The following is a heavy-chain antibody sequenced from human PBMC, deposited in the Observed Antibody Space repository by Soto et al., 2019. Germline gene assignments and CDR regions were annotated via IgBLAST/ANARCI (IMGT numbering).Heavy chain of an antibody. CDR3: AKDSGYGDLRPLDY. Sequence: QVQLVESGGGVVQPGRSLRLSCAASGFTFSSYGMHWVRQAPGKGLEWVAVISYDGSNKYYADSVKGRFTISRDNSKNTLYLQMNSLRAEDTAVYYCAKDSGYGDLRPLDYWGQGTLVTVSS. V-gene: IGHV3-30*18. CDR1: GFTFSSYG. CDR2: ISYDGSNK. D-gene: IGHD4-17*01. J-gene: IGHJ4*02.